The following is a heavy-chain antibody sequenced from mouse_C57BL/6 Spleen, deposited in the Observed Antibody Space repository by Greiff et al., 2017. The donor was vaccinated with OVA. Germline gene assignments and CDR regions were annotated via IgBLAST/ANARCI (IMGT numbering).Heavy chain of an antibody. CDR3: AREGYGSSGFAY. V-gene: IGHV1-61*01. CDR1: GYTFTSYW. CDR2: IYPSDSET. J-gene: IGHJ3*01. D-gene: IGHD1-1*01. Sequence: VQLQQPGAELVRPGSSVKLSCKASGYTFTSYWMDWVKQRPGHGLEWIGNIYPSDSETHYNQKFKDKATLTVDKSSSTAYMQLSSLTSEDSAVYYCAREGYGSSGFAYWGQGTLVTVSA.